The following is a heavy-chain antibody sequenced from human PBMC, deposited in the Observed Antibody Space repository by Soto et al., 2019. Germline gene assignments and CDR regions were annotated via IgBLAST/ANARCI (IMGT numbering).Heavy chain of an antibody. J-gene: IGHJ6*02. Sequence: PGGSLRLSCAASGFTFSSYGKHWVRQAPGKGLEWVAVIWYDGSNKYYADSVKGRFTISRDNSKNTLYLQMNSLRAEDTAVYYCARDHQYSRSSPKHYYYYCGMDVWGQGTTVTVSS. CDR1: GFTFSSYG. V-gene: IGHV3-33*01. D-gene: IGHD6-6*01. CDR2: IWYDGSNK. CDR3: ARDHQYSRSSPKHYYYYCGMDV.